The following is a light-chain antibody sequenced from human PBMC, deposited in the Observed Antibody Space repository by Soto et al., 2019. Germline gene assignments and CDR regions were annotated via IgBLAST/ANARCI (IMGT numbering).Light chain of an antibody. J-gene: IGKJ1*01. CDR3: QLYNSYSEA. V-gene: IGKV1-5*03. CDR1: QTISSW. CDR2: KAS. Sequence: DIQMTQSPSTLSGSVGDRVTMTCRASQTISSWLAWYQQKPGKAPKLLIYKASTLKSGVPSRFSGSGSGTEFTLTISSLQPDDFATYYCQLYNSYSEAFGQGTKVDIK.